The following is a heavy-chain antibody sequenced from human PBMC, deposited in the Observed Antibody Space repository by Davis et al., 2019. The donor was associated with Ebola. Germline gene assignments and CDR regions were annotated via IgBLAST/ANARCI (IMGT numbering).Heavy chain of an antibody. CDR1: GFTFRSYW. D-gene: IGHD6-13*01. CDR2: IKQDGSEK. J-gene: IGHJ4*02. Sequence: GESLKISCAASGFTFRSYWMSWVRQAPGKGLEWVANIKQDGSEKYYVGSLKGRFTISRDSAKNSLYLQMNSLRAEDTAVYYCARGGDSSSLDYWGQGTLVTLSS. CDR3: ARGGDSSSLDY. V-gene: IGHV3-7*04.